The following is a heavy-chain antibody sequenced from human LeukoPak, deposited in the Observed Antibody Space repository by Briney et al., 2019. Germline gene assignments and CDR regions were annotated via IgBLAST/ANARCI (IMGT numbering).Heavy chain of an antibody. CDR3: ARDTDPDGYSYGEFDY. CDR1: GFTFGDYS. D-gene: IGHD5-18*01. V-gene: IGHV3-49*04. J-gene: IGHJ4*02. Sequence: GGSLRLSCTASGFTFGDYSMSWVRQAPGKGLEWVGFIRSKVYGGTSEYAASVKGRFSISRDDSKSIAYLEMNSLETEDAGVYYCARDTDPDGYSYGEFDYWGQGTLVTVSS. CDR2: IRSKVYGGTS.